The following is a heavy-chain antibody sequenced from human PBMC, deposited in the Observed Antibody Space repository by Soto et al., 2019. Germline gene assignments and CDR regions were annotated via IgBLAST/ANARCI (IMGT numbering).Heavy chain of an antibody. Sequence: GGSLRLSCAASGFTFSSYAMHWVRQAPGKGLEWVAVISYDGSNKYYADSVKGRFTISRDNSKNTLYLQMNSLRAEDTAVYYCARDRYDFWSGYGPHYWGQGTLVTVSS. CDR2: ISYDGSNK. V-gene: IGHV3-30-3*01. CDR1: GFTFSSYA. D-gene: IGHD3-3*01. J-gene: IGHJ4*02. CDR3: ARDRYDFWSGYGPHY.